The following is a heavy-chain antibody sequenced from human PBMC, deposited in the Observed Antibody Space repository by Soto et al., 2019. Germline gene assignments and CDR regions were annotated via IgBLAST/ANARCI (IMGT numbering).Heavy chain of an antibody. CDR2: IYSSGGT. CDR1: GGAISGYY. D-gene: IGHD3-3*01. V-gene: IGHV4-4*07. J-gene: IGHJ5*02. CDR3: ARGQRFSDSFDP. Sequence: SETLSLTCPVSGGAISGYYWTWIRPPAGKGLEWIGRIYSSGGTKYNPSLKSRVDMSLDMSKNQFSLRLNSVTAADTAVYYCARGQRFSDSFDPWGQGTLVTVSS.